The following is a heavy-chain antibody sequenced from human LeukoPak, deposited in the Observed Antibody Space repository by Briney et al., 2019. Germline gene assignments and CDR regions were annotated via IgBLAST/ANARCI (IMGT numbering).Heavy chain of an antibody. D-gene: IGHD4-11*01. CDR1: GFTFSSYE. CDR2: ISSSSSYI. V-gene: IGHV3-21*01. Sequence: GALRLSCAASGFTFSSYEMNWVRQAPGKGLEWVSSISSSSSYIYYADSVKGRFTISRDNAKNSLYLQMNSLRAEDTAVYYCARDTYSNYLSYYYYYMDVWGKGTTVTVSS. J-gene: IGHJ6*03. CDR3: ARDTYSNYLSYYYYYMDV.